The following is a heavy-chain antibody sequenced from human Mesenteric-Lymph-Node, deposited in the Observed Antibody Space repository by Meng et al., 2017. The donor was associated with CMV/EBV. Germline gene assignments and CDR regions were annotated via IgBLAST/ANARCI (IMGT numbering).Heavy chain of an antibody. Sequence: GGSLRLSCAASGFTFSSYGMHWVRQAPGKGLEWVAVILYDGGNKYYADSVKGRFTISRDNGKNSLYLQMNSLRAEDTAVYYCAKGAARAKQYYYYYGMDVWGQGTTVTVSS. CDR1: GFTFSSYG. D-gene: IGHD6-25*01. V-gene: IGHV3-30*19. CDR2: ILYDGGNK. J-gene: IGHJ6*02. CDR3: AKGAARAKQYYYYYGMDV.